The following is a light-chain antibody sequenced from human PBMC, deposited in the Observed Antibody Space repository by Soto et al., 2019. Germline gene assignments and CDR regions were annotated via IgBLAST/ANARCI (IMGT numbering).Light chain of an antibody. CDR1: QGISNY. J-gene: IGKJ1*01. CDR2: AAS. V-gene: IGKV1-27*01. Sequence: DIQMTQSPSSLSASVGDRVTITCRASQGISNYLAWYQQKPGKVPKLLIYAASTLQTGGPSRFSGSGSATDFTLTISSLQPDDVATCYCQKYNGAPWTCGQGTEVEIE. CDR3: QKYNGAPWT.